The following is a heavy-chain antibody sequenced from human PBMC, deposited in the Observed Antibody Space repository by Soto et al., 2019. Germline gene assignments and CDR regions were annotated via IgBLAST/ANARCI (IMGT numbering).Heavy chain of an antibody. J-gene: IGHJ6*02. V-gene: IGHV4-39*01. D-gene: IGHD3-22*01. CDR3: ARHYYDSSGYPAPYYHGMDV. CDR1: GGSISSSGYY. CDR2: IFYSGTT. Sequence: SETLSLTCTVSGGSISSSGYYWGWIRQSPGKGLEWIGTIFYSGTTYYNPSLESRITISQDTSNNQFSLKLTSVTAADTAVYCCARHYYDSSGYPAPYYHGMDVWGQGTTVTVSS.